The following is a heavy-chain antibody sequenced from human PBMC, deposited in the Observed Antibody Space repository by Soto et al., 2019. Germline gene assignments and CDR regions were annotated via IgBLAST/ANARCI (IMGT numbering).Heavy chain of an antibody. Sequence: SQTLTHTCTISGDSVSNNSAAWNWIRQSPSRGLEWLGRTYYRSKWYNDYAVSVKSRITINPDTSKNQFSLQLNSVTPEDTAVYYCARGAVYTIFGVGGYYYYYYMDVWGKGTTVTVSS. CDR1: GDSVSNNSAA. CDR2: TYYRSKWYN. D-gene: IGHD3-3*01. CDR3: ARGAVYTIFGVGGYYYYYYMDV. J-gene: IGHJ6*03. V-gene: IGHV6-1*01.